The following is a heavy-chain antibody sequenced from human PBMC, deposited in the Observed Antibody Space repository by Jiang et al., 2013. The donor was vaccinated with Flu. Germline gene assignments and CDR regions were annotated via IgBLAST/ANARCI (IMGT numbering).Heavy chain of an antibody. CDR3: TATYGDLWGY. CDR1: GFTFSGSA. D-gene: IGHD4-17*01. J-gene: IGHJ4*02. Sequence: GLVQPGGSLKLSCAASGFTFSGSAMHWVRQASGKGLEWVGRIRDKANSYATAYGASVKGRFTISRDDSKNTAYLQMNSLKTEDTAVYYCTATYGDLWGYWGQGTLVTVSS. CDR2: IRDKANSYAT. V-gene: IGHV3-73*01.